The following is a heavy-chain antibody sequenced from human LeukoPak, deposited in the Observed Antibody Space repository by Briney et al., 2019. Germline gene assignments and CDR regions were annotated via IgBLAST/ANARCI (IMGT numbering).Heavy chain of an antibody. J-gene: IGHJ4*02. CDR2: IDTDGTTT. D-gene: IGHD3-22*01. CDR3: AKSLWLLPYSSGYLPALDY. CDR1: EFTFSNYW. V-gene: IGHV3-74*01. Sequence: GGSLRLSCTTSEFTFSNYWMHWVRQVPGKGLVWVSRIDTDGTTTDYADSVKGRFTISRDNSKNTLYLQMNSLRAEDTAVYYCAKSLWLLPYSSGYLPALDYWGQGTLVTVSS.